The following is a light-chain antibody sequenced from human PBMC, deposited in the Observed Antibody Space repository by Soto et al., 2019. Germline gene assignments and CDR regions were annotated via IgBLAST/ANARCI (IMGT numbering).Light chain of an antibody. CDR2: DAS. CDR3: QHYYNYPWT. J-gene: IGKJ1*01. V-gene: IGKV1-5*01. CDR1: QSISTW. Sequence: DIQMTPSPSSLSASVGDRVSITCRASQSISTWLAWYQQQPGRAPRLLIYDASSLQSGVPSRFSGNGSGTEFTLTISSLQPDEFSSYYCQHYYNYPWTFGQGTKV.